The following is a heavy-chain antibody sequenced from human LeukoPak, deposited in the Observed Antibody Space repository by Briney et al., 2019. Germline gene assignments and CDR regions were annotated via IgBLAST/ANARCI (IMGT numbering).Heavy chain of an antibody. Sequence: GGSLRLSCTASGFTFGDYAMSWFRQAPGKGLEWVGFIRSKAYGGTTEYAASVKGRFTISRDDSKSIAYLQMNSLKTEDTAVYYCTRDQIAAAGMYYYYYYMDVWGKGTTVTVSS. V-gene: IGHV3-49*03. CDR3: TRDQIAAAGMYYYYYYMDV. CDR2: IRSKAYGGTT. J-gene: IGHJ6*03. D-gene: IGHD6-13*01. CDR1: GFTFGDYA.